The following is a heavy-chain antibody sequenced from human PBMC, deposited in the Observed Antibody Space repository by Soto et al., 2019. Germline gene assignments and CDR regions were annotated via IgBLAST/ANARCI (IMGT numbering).Heavy chain of an antibody. Sequence: SDTLSLTCTVSGGSISSGGYYWSWIRQHPGKGLEWIGDICYSGSTYCNPSLKSRVTISVDTSKNHFSRKLSSVTAADTAVYYCATTSFGPDVYYGMDGWGQGTTVTVPS. CDR1: GGSISSGGYY. J-gene: IGHJ6*01. V-gene: IGHV4-31*03. CDR2: ICYSGST. D-gene: IGHD3-16*01. CDR3: ATTSFGPDVYYGMDG.